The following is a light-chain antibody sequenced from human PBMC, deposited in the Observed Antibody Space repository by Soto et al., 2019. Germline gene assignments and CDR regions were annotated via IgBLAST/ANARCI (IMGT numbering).Light chain of an antibody. CDR3: QQYRTTLWT. J-gene: IGKJ1*01. CDR2: GAS. CDR1: QRVCGNY. Sequence: SVLTQSPATRSLSPGERATLSGGASQRVCGNYLALYQQKPVLAPRILSYGASTRANGIPDSISGSGSGADFTLTIRRLEPVVFAMYYCQQYRTTLWTFGPGTKVDIK. V-gene: IGKV3D-20*01.